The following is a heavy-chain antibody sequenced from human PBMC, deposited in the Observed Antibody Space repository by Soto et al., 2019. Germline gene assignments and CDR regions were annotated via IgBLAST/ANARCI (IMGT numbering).Heavy chain of an antibody. V-gene: IGHV4-34*01. J-gene: IGHJ5*02. CDR1: GGSFSGYY. Sequence: PSETLSLTCAVYGGSFSGYYWSWIRQPPGKGLEWIGEINHSGSTNYNPSLKSRVTISVDTSKNQFSLKLSSVTAADTAVYYCARGPGITMVRGVIIRPRWFDPWGQGTLVTVSS. CDR3: ARGPGITMVRGVIIRPRWFDP. D-gene: IGHD3-10*01. CDR2: INHSGST.